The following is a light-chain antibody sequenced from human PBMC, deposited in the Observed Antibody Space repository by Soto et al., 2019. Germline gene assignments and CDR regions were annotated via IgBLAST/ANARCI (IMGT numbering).Light chain of an antibody. CDR1: QSISNY. V-gene: IGKV1-39*01. Sequence: DIEMTQSPSSLSASLGDRVTITCRASQSISNYLNWYQHKPGKAPTLLIYAASSLQSGVPTRFSGSGSGTDFTLTISSLQPEDFATYYCQQSYHTPLTFGGGTKVEIK. CDR3: QQSYHTPLT. CDR2: AAS. J-gene: IGKJ4*01.